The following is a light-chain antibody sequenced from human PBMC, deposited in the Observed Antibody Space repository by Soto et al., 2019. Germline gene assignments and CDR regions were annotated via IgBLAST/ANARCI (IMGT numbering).Light chain of an antibody. Sequence: QSALTQPASVSGSPGQSITISCTGTSSDVGGYNYVSWYQQRPGKAPKLMIYDVSNRPSGVSNRFSGSKSANTASLTISGLQAEDEAAYYCSSYTGSSSYVVFGGGTKVTVL. CDR3: SSYTGSSSYVV. V-gene: IGLV2-14*01. CDR2: DVS. CDR1: SSDVGGYNY. J-gene: IGLJ2*01.